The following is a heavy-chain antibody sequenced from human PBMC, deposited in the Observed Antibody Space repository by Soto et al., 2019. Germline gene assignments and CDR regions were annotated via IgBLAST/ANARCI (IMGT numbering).Heavy chain of an antibody. V-gene: IGHV3-74*01. Sequence: EVHPVESGVGAVHPVCSLRLPCAASGFSLSSYFMAWVRLGPGKRLALVSHDNTDGSKTSYADSVRGRFTMFRDNAKNTRYLQMNSLTDQDTAMYYCARDNWYSLDFWGQGTTVTVSS. J-gene: IGHJ6*02. CDR3: ARDNWYSLDF. D-gene: IGHD1-26*01. CDR1: GFSLSSYF. CDR2: DNTDGSKT.